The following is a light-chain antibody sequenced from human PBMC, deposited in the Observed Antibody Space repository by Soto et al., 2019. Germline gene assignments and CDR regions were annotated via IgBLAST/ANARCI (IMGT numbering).Light chain of an antibody. V-gene: IGKV3-20*01. CDR3: QQYGSSPPRT. J-gene: IGKJ1*01. CDR2: GAS. CDR1: QSVSNDF. Sequence: EIVLPQSPGILSLSPGARATLSCRASQSVSNDFLAWYQQKPGQAPRLLIYGASTRATDVPDRFSGSGSGADFTHSISRLEREDFAVYYCQQYGSSPPRTFGQGTKVDIK.